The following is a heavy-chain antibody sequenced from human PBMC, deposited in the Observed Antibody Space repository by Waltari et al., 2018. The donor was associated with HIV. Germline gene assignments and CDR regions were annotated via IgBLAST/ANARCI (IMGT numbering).Heavy chain of an antibody. J-gene: IGHJ3*01. CDR1: ASSINSRYY. D-gene: IGHD3-22*01. V-gene: IGHV4-38-2*02. CDR3: ARDQDYYDSSGYTCYAFDP. Sequence: QVRLQESGPGLVKPSETLSLTCSVSASSINSRYYWGWIRQAPGKGLEWIGSIYRTGTTYKNPSLKSRVSISLNMSRNQFALKLTSVTAADTAVYYCARDQDYYDSSGYTCYAFDPWGQGTMVIVSS. CDR2: IYRTGTT.